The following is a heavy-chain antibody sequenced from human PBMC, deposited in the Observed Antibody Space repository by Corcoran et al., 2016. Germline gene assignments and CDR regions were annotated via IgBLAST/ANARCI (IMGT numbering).Heavy chain of an antibody. CDR2: IYYSGST. Sequence: QVQLQESGPGLVKPSETLSLTCTVSGGSVSSGSYYWSWIRQPPGKGLEWIGYIYYSGSTNYNPSLKSRVTISVDTSKNQFSLKLSSVPAADTAVYYWAGEGGYCRSTSCDTYGWFDPWGQGTLVTVSS. V-gene: IGHV4-61*01. CDR3: AGEGGYCRSTSCDTYGWFDP. D-gene: IGHD2-2*02. J-gene: IGHJ5*02. CDR1: GGSVSSGSYY.